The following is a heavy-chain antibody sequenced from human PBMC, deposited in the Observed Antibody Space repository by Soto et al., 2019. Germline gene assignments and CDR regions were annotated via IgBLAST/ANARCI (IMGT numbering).Heavy chain of an antibody. V-gene: IGHV4-31*03. CDR2: IYYSGST. J-gene: IGHJ4*02. CDR3: ARYPSYRPHFDY. Sequence: PSETLSLTCTVSGGSISSGGYYWSWIRQHPGKGLEWIGYIYYSGSTYYNPSLKSRVTISVDTSKNQFSLKLSPVTAADTAVYYCARYPSYRPHFDYWGQGTLVTVSS. CDR1: GGSISSGGYY. D-gene: IGHD3-16*02.